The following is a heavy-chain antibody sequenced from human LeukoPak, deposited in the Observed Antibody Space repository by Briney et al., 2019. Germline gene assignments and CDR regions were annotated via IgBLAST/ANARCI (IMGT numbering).Heavy chain of an antibody. J-gene: IGHJ6*03. CDR3: ARRNYYYYMDV. CDR2: IYYSGST. Sequence: SETLSLTCTVSGGSISSYYWSWIRQPPGKGLEWIGYIYYSGSTNYNPSLKSRVTISVDTSKNQFSLKLSSVTAADTAVYYCARRNYYYYMDVWGKGTTVTVSS. V-gene: IGHV4-59*01. CDR1: GGSISSYY.